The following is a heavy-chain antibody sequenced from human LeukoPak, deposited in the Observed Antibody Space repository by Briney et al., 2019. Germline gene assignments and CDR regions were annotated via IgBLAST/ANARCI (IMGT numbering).Heavy chain of an antibody. CDR2: IIPILGIA. V-gene: IGHV1-69*04. D-gene: IGHD4-17*01. CDR1: GGTFSSYA. Sequence: SVKVSSKASGGTFSSYAISWARQAPGQGLEWMGRIIPILGIANYAQKFQGRVTITADKSTSTAYMELSSLRSEDTAVYYCAREGDYGLSGYFDYWGQGTLVTVSS. CDR3: AREGDYGLSGYFDY. J-gene: IGHJ4*02.